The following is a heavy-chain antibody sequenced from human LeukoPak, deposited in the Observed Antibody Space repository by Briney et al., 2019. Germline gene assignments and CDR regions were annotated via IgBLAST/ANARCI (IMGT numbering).Heavy chain of an antibody. CDR1: GYTLTELS. CDR2: ISAYNGNT. Sequence: ASVKVSCKVSGYTLTELSMHWVRQAPGQGLEWMGWISAYNGNTNYAQKLQGRVTMTTDTSTSTAYMELRSLRSDDTAVYYCARDRAGGLRFVEWLSAFDYWGQGTLVTVSS. CDR3: ARDRAGGLRFVEWLSAFDY. V-gene: IGHV1-18*01. D-gene: IGHD3-3*01. J-gene: IGHJ4*02.